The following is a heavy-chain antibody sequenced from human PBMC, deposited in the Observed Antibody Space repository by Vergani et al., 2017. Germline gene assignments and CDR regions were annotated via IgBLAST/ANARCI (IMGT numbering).Heavy chain of an antibody. CDR3: AKMVSSSWYVCLDY. Sequence: EVQLLESGGGLVQPGGSLRLSCAASGFTFSSYAMSWVRQAPGKGLEWVSAISGSGGSTYYADSVKGRFTISRDNTKNTLYLQMNSLRAEDTAVYYCAKMVSSSWYVCLDYWGQGTLVTVSS. D-gene: IGHD6-13*01. J-gene: IGHJ4*02. CDR1: GFTFSSYA. V-gene: IGHV3-23*01. CDR2: ISGSGGST.